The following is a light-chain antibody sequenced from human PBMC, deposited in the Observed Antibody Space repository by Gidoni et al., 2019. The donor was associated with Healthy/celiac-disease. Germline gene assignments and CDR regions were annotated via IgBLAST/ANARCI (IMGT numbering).Light chain of an antibody. J-gene: IGKJ4*01. CDR2: WAS. Sequence: DIVMTQSPDSLAVSLGERATINCKSSQSVLYSSNNKNYLAWYQQKPGQPPKLLIYWASTRESGVPDRFSGSGSGTDFTLTISSLQAEDVAVYYCQQYYSTPDFXXXTKVEIK. CDR1: QSVLYSSNNKNY. V-gene: IGKV4-1*01. CDR3: QQYYSTPD.